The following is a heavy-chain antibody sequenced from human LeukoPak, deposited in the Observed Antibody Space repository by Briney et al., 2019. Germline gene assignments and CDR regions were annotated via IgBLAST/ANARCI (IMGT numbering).Heavy chain of an antibody. D-gene: IGHD2-21*01. J-gene: IGHJ5*02. CDR2: IHHSGNI. V-gene: IGHV4-39*07. CDR3: ARAGLAGRVAPFDP. Sequence: PSETLSLTCTVSGESISSNRYYWPWIRQPPGKGLEWIGNIHHSGNIYYSPSLKSRVSISVDTSKNQFSLRVTSVTAADTAVYYCARAGLAGRVAPFDPWGQGTLVTVSS. CDR1: GESISSNRYY.